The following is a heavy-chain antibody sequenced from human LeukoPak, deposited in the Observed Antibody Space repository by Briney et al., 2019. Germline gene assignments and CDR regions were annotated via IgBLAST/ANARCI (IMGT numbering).Heavy chain of an antibody. CDR1: GGTFSSYA. J-gene: IGHJ4*02. CDR3: AKDQYSSSTPFDY. CDR2: IIPIFGTA. Sequence: ASVKVSCKASGGTFSSYAISWVRQAPGQGLEWMGGIIPIFGTANYAQKFQGRVTITADESTSTAYMELSSLRAEDTAVYYCAKDQYSSSTPFDYWGQGTLVTVSS. V-gene: IGHV1-69*13. D-gene: IGHD6-6*01.